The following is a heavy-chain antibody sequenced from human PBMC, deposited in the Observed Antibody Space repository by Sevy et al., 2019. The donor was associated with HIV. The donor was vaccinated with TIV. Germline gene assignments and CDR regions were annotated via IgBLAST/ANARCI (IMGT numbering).Heavy chain of an antibody. CDR2: IYSGGST. Sequence: GGSLRLSCAASGFTFSSYAMSWVRQAPGKGLEWVSVIYSGGSTYYADSVKGRFTISRDNSKNTLYLQMNSLRAEDTAVYYCARDLRGYSYGLHYWGQGTLVTVSS. CDR1: GFTFSSYA. J-gene: IGHJ4*02. D-gene: IGHD5-18*01. V-gene: IGHV3-53*01. CDR3: ARDLRGYSYGLHY.